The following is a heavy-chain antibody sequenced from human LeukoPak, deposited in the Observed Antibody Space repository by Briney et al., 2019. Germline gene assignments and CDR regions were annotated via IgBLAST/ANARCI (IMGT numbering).Heavy chain of an antibody. CDR3: VRDRGYFTFDY. D-gene: IGHD3-22*01. J-gene: IGHJ4*02. CDR1: GFVFGHSW. CDR2: INLDSSEI. V-gene: IGHV3-7*03. Sequence: GGSLRLSCEASGFVFGHSWMSWVRQAPGKGLEWVANINLDSSEINYLDSLTGRLTISRDNAKDSLYLQMNGLRAEDTAVYFCVRDRGYFTFDYWGQGTLVTVSS.